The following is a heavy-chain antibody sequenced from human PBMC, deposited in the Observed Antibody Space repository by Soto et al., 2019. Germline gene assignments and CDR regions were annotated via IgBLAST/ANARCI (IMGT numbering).Heavy chain of an antibody. CDR3: AKTRGYYYDSSGYYYFDY. Sequence: GGSLRLSCAASVFTFSSYAMSWVRQAPGKGLEWVSAISGSGGSTYYADSVKGRFTISRDNSKNTLYLQMNSLRAEDTAVYYCAKTRGYYYDSSGYYYFDYWGQGTLVTVSS. J-gene: IGHJ4*02. CDR2: ISGSGGST. CDR1: VFTFSSYA. D-gene: IGHD3-22*01. V-gene: IGHV3-23*01.